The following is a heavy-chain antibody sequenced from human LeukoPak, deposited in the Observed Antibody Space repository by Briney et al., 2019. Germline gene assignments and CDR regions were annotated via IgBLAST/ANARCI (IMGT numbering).Heavy chain of an antibody. CDR3: ARLSPKGGGGTFFDY. J-gene: IGHJ4*02. Sequence: SETLSLTCTVSGGSITNYYGSWIRQPAGKGLEWIGRIHTSGSTHYNPSLQSRVTMSVDTSKNQFSLKLNSVTAADTAVYYCARLSPKGGGGTFFDYWGQGTLVTVSS. CDR1: GGSITNYY. V-gene: IGHV4-4*07. CDR2: IHTSGST. D-gene: IGHD3-16*01.